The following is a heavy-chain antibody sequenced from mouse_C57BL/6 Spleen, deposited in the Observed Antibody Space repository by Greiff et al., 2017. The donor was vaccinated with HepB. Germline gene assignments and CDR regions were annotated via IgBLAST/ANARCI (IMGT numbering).Heavy chain of an antibody. CDR2: ISDGGSYT. CDR3: ARGARLLRAHYYAMDY. Sequence: EVMLVESGGGLVKPGGSLKLSCAASGFTFSSYAMSWVRQTPEKRLEWVATISDGGSYTYYPDNVKGRFTISRDNAKNNLYLQMSHLKSEDTAMYYCARGARLLRAHYYAMDYWGQGTSVTVSS. V-gene: IGHV5-4*03. J-gene: IGHJ4*01. CDR1: GFTFSSYA. D-gene: IGHD1-1*01.